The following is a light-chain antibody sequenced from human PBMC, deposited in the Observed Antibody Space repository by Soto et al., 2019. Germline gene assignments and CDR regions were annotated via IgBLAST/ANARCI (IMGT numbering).Light chain of an antibody. J-gene: IGKJ1*01. CDR1: QSVSSN. Sequence: AQYPSTLPGSLGERATLSCRASQSVSSNHLAWYQQKPGQAPRLLIHGASRRATGFPARFSGSGSGTDFTLTISSLQSEDFAVYYCQQYNNWPGTFGQGTKVDI. CDR2: GAS. CDR3: QQYNNWPGT. V-gene: IGKV3-15*01.